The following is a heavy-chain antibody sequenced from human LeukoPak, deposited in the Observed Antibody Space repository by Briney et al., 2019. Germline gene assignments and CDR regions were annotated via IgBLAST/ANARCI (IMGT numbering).Heavy chain of an antibody. J-gene: IGHJ4*02. Sequence: PGGSLRLSCAASGFSFSGYWMHWVRQAPGKGLVWVSRINSDGSSTSYADSVKGRFTISRDNAKNTLYLQMNSLRAEDTAVYYCWEAATAGEADYWGQGDLVTVSS. CDR3: WEAATAGEADY. V-gene: IGHV3-74*01. CDR2: INSDGSST. D-gene: IGHD3-16*01. CDR1: GFSFSGYW.